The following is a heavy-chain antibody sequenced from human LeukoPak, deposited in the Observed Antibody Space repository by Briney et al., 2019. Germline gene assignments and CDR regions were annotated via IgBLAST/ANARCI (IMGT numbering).Heavy chain of an antibody. CDR2: ISYDGSNK. Sequence: PGRSLRLSCAASGFTFSSYAMHWVRQAPGKGLEWVAVISYDGSNKYYADSVKGRFTISRDNSKNTLYLQMNSLRAEDTAVYYCASEEVEMAPSGAFDIWGQGTMVTVSS. CDR3: ASEEVEMAPSGAFDI. CDR1: GFTFSSYA. D-gene: IGHD5-24*01. V-gene: IGHV3-30-3*01. J-gene: IGHJ3*02.